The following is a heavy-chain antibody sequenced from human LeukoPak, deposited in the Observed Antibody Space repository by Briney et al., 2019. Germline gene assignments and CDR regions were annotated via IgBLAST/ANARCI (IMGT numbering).Heavy chain of an antibody. CDR2: MNPYTGKT. J-gene: IGHJ4*02. CDR3: ARAPTPFYYDSSAYYSDF. D-gene: IGHD6-25*01. CDR1: GYTFTSYG. Sequence: ASVKVSCKASGYTFTSYGISWVRQATGQGLEWLGWMNPYTGKTGYAQKFQGRVTFTGDTSIRTAYMEVSSLTSEDTAVYYCARAPTPFYYDSSAYYSDFWGQGTLVTVSS. V-gene: IGHV1-8*03.